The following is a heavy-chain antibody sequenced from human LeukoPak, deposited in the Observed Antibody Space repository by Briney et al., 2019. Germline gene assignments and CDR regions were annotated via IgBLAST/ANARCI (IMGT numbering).Heavy chain of an antibody. D-gene: IGHD3-3*01. CDR1: GFNLGSYS. Sequence: GGSLRLSCAASGFNLGSYSMNWVRQAPGKGLEWVSYISSSSSTIYYADSVKGRSTISRDNVKSSLFLQMNSLRADDTAVYYCARDAAYDLWSGLYEGAWFDPWGQGTLVTVSS. CDR2: ISSSSSTI. CDR3: ARDAAYDLWSGLYEGAWFDP. J-gene: IGHJ5*02. V-gene: IGHV3-48*01.